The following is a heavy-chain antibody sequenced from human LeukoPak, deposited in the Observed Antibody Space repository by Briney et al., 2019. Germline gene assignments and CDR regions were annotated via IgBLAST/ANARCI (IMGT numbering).Heavy chain of an antibody. J-gene: IGHJ4*02. CDR2: IRYDGINK. CDR3: AKDMDVGGYGAGIYFDY. V-gene: IGHV3-30*02. Sequence: SGGSLRLSCAASGFTFSNYGMHWVRQAPGEGLEWVTFIRYDGINKYYADSLKGRFTISRDNSKNTLYLQMNSLRAEDTAVYYCAKDMDVGGYGAGIYFDYCGEGTLVTVSS. D-gene: IGHD3-10*01. CDR1: GFTFSNYG.